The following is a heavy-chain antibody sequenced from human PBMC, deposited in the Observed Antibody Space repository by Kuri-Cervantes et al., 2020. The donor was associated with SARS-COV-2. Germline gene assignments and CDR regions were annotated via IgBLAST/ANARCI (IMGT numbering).Heavy chain of an antibody. CDR3: ARVVTNPLDYDSSGSTFDP. J-gene: IGHJ5*02. V-gene: IGHV4-38-2*02. CDR1: GYSISSGYY. CDR2: IYHSGST. D-gene: IGHD3-22*01. Sequence: GSLRLSCTVSGYSISSGYYLGWIRQPPGKGLEWIGSIYHSGSTYYNPSLKSRVTISVDTSKNQFSLKLSSVTAADTAVYYCARVVTNPLDYDSSGSTFDPWGQGTLVTVSS.